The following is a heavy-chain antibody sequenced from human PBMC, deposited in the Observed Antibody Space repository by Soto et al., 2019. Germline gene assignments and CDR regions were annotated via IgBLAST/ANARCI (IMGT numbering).Heavy chain of an antibody. D-gene: IGHD1-1*01. CDR1: GDSVSSNSAA. Sequence: SQTLSLTCAISGDSVSSNSAAWNWIRQSPSRGLEWLGRTYYRSKWYNDYAVSVKSRITINPDTSKNQFSLQLNSVTPEDTAVYYCERGGGTWPTEIEIQNYYGMDVWGQGTTVTVSS. V-gene: IGHV6-1*01. J-gene: IGHJ6*02. CDR2: TYYRSKWYN. CDR3: ERGGGTWPTEIEIQNYYGMDV.